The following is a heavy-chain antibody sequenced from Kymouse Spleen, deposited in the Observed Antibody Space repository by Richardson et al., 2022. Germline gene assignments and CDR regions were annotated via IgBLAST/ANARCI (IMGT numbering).Heavy chain of an antibody. CDR3: ARWGLGSSGWYGGMDV. D-gene: IGHD6-19*01. CDR1: GFTFSSYG. J-gene: IGHJ6*02. CDR2: IWYDGSNK. V-gene: IGHV3-33*01. Sequence: QVQLVESGGGVVQPGRSLRLSCAASGFTFSSYGMHWVRQAPGKGLEWVAVIWYDGSNKYYADSVKGRFTISRDNSKNTLYLQMNSLRAEDTAVYYCARWGLGSSGWYGGMDVWGQGTTVTVSS.